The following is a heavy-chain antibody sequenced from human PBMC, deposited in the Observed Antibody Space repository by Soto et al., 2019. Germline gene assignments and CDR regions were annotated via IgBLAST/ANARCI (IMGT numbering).Heavy chain of an antibody. CDR3: ARHVGTDARGHIAFDY. CDR2: IYPGDSDA. D-gene: IGHD1-26*01. Sequence: GESLKIYCQGSGYSFTNYWIGWVRQMPGKGLEWMGIIYPGDSDARYSPSFQGQVTMSADKSIRIAYLQWNSLKASDTAIYYCARHVGTDARGHIAFDYRAQGTLVTVSS. J-gene: IGHJ4*02. V-gene: IGHV5-51*01. CDR1: GYSFTNYW.